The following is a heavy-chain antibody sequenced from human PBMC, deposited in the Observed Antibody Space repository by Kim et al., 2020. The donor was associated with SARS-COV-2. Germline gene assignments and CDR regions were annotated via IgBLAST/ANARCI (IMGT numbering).Heavy chain of an antibody. CDR2: ISSNGSAI. V-gene: IGHV3-48*03. D-gene: IGHD3-10*02. J-gene: IGHJ4*02. Sequence: GGSLRLSCAASGFTFSSYEMHWVRQAPGKGLEWVANISSNGSAIYYADSVKGRFTISRDNAKNSLYLQMNSLRAEDTAVYYCARDVRGYSAHDAFDYWGPGTLLTASS. CDR1: GFTFSSYE. CDR3: ARDVRGYSAHDAFDY.